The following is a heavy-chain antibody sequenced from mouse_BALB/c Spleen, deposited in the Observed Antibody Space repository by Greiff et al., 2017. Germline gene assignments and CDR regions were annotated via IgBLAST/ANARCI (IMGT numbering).Heavy chain of an antibody. CDR3: ARYGKRYYFDY. J-gene: IGHJ2*01. D-gene: IGHD2-10*02. V-gene: IGHV5-12-1*01. CDR2: ISSGGGST. Sequence: DVKLVESGGGLVKPGGSLKLSCAASGFAFSSYDMSWVRQTPEKRLEWVAYISSGGGSTYYPDTVKGRFTISRDNAKNTLYLQMSSLKSEDTAMYYCARYGKRYYFDYWGQGTTLTVSS. CDR1: GFAFSSYD.